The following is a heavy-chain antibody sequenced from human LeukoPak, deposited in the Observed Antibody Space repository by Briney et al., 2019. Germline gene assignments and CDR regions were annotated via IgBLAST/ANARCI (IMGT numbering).Heavy chain of an antibody. CDR2: IWYDGSNK. J-gene: IGHJ4*02. V-gene: IGHV3-33*08. CDR3: ARDIYYGSGSYYPFDY. CDR1: GFTFSSYG. Sequence: GGSLRLSCAASGFTFSSYGMPWVRQAPGKGLEWVAVIWYDGSNKYYADSVKGRFTISRDNSKNTLYLQMNSLRAEDTAVYYCARDIYYGSGSYYPFDYWGQGTLVTVSS. D-gene: IGHD3-10*01.